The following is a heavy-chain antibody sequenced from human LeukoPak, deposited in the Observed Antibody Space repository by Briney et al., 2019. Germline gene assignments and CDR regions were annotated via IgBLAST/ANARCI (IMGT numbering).Heavy chain of an antibody. J-gene: IGHJ4*02. CDR1: GAAFSSYA. CDR2: IIPIFGTA. V-gene: IGHV1-69*06. Sequence: RASVTLSCTCSGAAFSSYAISWVRQAPGQGLGWVGGIIPIFGTANYAQKYQGRVTITADKTTSTDYMELRSLRSEDTAVYYGARDPGYDYVWGSFFDYWGQGTLVTVSS. D-gene: IGHD3-16*01. CDR3: ARDPGYDYVWGSFFDY.